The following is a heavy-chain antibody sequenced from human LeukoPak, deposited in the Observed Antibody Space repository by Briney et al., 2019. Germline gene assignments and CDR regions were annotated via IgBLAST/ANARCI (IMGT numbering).Heavy chain of an antibody. CDR2: INHSGST. D-gene: IGHD2-15*01. V-gene: IGHV4-34*01. Sequence: PSETLSLTCAVYGGSFSNYYWSWMRQPPGKGLEWIGEINHSGSTNYNPSLKSRLTISVDTSKNQFSLKLSSVTAAETAVYSCARVHCSSSSCEGHNWFDPWGQGTLVTVSS. CDR3: ARVHCSSSSCEGHNWFDP. CDR1: GGSFSNYY. J-gene: IGHJ5*02.